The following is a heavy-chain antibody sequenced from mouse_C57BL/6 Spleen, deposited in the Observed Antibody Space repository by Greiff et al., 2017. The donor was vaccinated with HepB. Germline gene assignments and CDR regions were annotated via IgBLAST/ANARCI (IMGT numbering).Heavy chain of an antibody. V-gene: IGHV5-16*01. CDR3: ARGALYCPYAMDY. J-gene: IGHJ4*01. Sequence: DVQLVESEGGLVQPGSSMKLSCTASGFTFSDYYMAWVRQVPEKGLEWVANINYDGSSTYYLDSLKSRFIISRDNAKNILYLQMSSLKSEDTATYYCARGALYCPYAMDYWGQGTSVTVSS. CDR1: GFTFSDYY. CDR2: INYDGSST. D-gene: IGHD2-1*01.